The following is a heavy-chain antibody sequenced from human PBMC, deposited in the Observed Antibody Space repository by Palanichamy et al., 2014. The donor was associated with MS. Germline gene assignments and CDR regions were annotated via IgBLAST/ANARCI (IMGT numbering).Heavy chain of an antibody. CDR1: DYTFSNYG. CDR3: ARDLFSGYTNYWGH. V-gene: IGHV1-18*01. J-gene: IGHJ4*02. CDR2: FGAYNGDT. Sequence: QVRLVQSGTGVLKPGASLKVSCKASDYTFSNYGISWARLAPGQGLEWLGWFGAYNGDTKYAKKFQGRVTLTTDPSTSTAYMELRRLRSDDTAIYYCARDLFSGYTNYWGHWGQGTLVTVSS. D-gene: IGHD3-22*01.